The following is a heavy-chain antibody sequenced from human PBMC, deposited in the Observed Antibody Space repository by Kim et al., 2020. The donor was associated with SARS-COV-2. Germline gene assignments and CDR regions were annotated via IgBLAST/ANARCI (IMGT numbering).Heavy chain of an antibody. V-gene: IGHV4-39*01. CDR2: IYYSGST. D-gene: IGHD3-9*01. CDR3: ARQGRYFVRLGAFNI. CDR1: GGSISSSSYY. J-gene: IGHJ3*02. Sequence: SETLSLTCTVSGGSISSSSYYWGWIRQPPGKGLEWIGSIYYSGSTCYNSSLKSRVTISVDTSKNQFSLKLSSVTAADTAVYYCARQGRYFVRLGAFNIWGQGTMVTVSS.